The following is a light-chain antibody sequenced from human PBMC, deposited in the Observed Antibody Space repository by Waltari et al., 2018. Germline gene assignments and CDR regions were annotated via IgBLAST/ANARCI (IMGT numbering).Light chain of an antibody. CDR2: DVS. CDR1: SSDVGDYNS. CDR3: SSYTSRSTLVV. V-gene: IGLV2-14*03. J-gene: IGLJ2*01. Sequence: QSALTQPASVSGSPGQSITLSCTGTSSDVGDYNSVSWYQQHPGKAPKLMIYDVSNRPSGFSTRFSGSKSGNTASLTISGLEAEDEADYYCSSYTSRSTLVVFGGGTKLTVL.